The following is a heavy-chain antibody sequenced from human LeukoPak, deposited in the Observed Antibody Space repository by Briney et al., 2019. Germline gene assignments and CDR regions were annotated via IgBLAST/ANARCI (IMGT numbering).Heavy chain of an antibody. Sequence: SETLSLTCTVSGGSMSSYFWSWIRQPPGKGLELIGYMFDSGIANYNPSLKSRVTMSVDTSKNQFSLKLSSVTAADTAVYYCARVVYGDYVYAFDIWGQGTMVTVSS. CDR3: ARVVYGDYVYAFDI. D-gene: IGHD4-17*01. CDR1: GGSMSSYF. CDR2: MFDSGIA. V-gene: IGHV4-59*12. J-gene: IGHJ3*02.